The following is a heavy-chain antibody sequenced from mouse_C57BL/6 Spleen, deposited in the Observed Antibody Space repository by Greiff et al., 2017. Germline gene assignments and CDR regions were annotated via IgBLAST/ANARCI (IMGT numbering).Heavy chain of an antibody. CDR1: GYTFTDYN. CDR2: INPNNGGT. J-gene: IGHJ1*03. CDR3: ARYGYGSSYEYFDV. Sequence: EVQLQQSGPELVKPGASVKMSCKASGYTFTDYNMHWVKQSHGKSLEWIGYINPNNGGTSYNQKFKGKATLTVNKSSSTAYMELRSLTSEDSAVYYCARYGYGSSYEYFDVWGTGTTVTVSS. D-gene: IGHD1-1*01. V-gene: IGHV1-22*01.